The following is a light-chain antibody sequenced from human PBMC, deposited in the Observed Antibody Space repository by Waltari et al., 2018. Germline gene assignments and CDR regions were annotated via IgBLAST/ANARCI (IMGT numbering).Light chain of an antibody. CDR2: VNSDDSH. V-gene: IGLV4-69*02. CDR3: QTGGHGTWV. J-gene: IGLJ3*02. CDR1: SGHSSNI. Sequence: QLVLTQSPSASASLGASVKLTCTLSSGHSSNIVAWHQQQPEKGPRFLMKVNSDDSHSKGDEIPDRFSGSSSGAERYLTISTVQSEDEAVYYCQTGGHGTWVFGGGTKLTVL.